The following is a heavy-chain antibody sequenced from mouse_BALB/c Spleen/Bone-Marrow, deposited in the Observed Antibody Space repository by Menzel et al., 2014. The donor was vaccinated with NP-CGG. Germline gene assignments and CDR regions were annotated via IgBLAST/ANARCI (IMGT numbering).Heavy chain of an antibody. V-gene: IGHV14-3*02. J-gene: IGHJ2*01. CDR2: IDPADDTT. D-gene: IGHD1-1*01. Sequence: EVQLQQSGAELVKPGASVKLSCITSGFNIKDTYIHWVKRRPEQGLDWIGRIDPADDTTIYDPKFQDKATITTDTSSSMAYLQLSSLTSEDAAVYFCSRGTRYYFDYWGQGTTLTVSS. CDR3: SRGTRYYFDY. CDR1: GFNIKDTY.